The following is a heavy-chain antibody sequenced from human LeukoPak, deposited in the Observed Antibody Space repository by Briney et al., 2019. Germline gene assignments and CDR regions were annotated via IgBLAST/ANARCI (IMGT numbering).Heavy chain of an antibody. CDR3: ARAGTAMVPNAFDI. CDR1: GGSISSYY. CDR2: IYYSGST. D-gene: IGHD5-18*01. J-gene: IGHJ3*02. Sequence: SETLSLSCTVSGGSISSYYWSWIRQPPGKGLEWIGYIYYSGSTNYNPSLKSRVTISVDTSKNQFSLKLSSVTAADTAVYYCARAGTAMVPNAFDIWGQGTMVTVSS. V-gene: IGHV4-59*01.